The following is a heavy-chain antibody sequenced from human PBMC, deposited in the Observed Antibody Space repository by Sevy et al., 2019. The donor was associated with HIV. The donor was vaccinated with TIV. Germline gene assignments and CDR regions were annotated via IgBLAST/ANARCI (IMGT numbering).Heavy chain of an antibody. Sequence: SSVKVSCKVSGYTLTELSMRWVRQAPGKGLEWMGTFDPEDDEKIYAQKFQGRVTMTEDTSTDTAYMELSRLRSEDTAVYYCATTKDYYDTSGYPFDSWGQGTLVTVSS. CDR3: ATTKDYYDTSGYPFDS. CDR1: GYTLTELS. D-gene: IGHD3-22*01. J-gene: IGHJ4*02. V-gene: IGHV1-24*01. CDR2: FDPEDDEK.